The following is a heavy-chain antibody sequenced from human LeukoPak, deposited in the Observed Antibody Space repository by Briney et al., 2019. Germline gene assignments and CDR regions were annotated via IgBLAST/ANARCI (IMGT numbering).Heavy chain of an antibody. CDR2: ISASDGST. CDR1: GFTFSNYA. D-gene: IGHD6-19*01. CDR3: AKLTSGWFEDF. J-gene: IGHJ4*02. Sequence: GGSLRLSCAASGFTFSNYAMTWVRQAPGKGPEWVSAISASDGSTYYVDSVKGRFTISRDLSKNTLYLQMNSLRAEDTAVYYCAKLTSGWFEDFWGQGTLVTVSS. V-gene: IGHV3-23*01.